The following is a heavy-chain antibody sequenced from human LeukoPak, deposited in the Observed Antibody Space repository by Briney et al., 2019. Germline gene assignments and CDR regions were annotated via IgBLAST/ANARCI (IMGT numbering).Heavy chain of an antibody. J-gene: IGHJ4*02. CDR3: ARAGDRVHPRYSSGWYFDY. Sequence: SETLSLTCTLAGGSISSYYWSWIRQPPGKALEWIGYIYYTGSTSYNPSLTSRVTISVDTSKNQFSLKLSSVTAADTAVYYCARAGDRVHPRYSSGWYFDYWGQGTLVTVSS. CDR1: GGSISSYY. CDR2: IYYTGST. D-gene: IGHD6-19*01. V-gene: IGHV4-59*01.